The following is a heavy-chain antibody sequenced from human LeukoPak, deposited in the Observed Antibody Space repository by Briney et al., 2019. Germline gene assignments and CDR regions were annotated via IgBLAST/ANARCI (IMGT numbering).Heavy chain of an antibody. J-gene: IGHJ6*02. Sequence: GGSLRLSCAASRFTLSNAWMSWVRQAPGKGLEWVSAISGSGGSTYYADSVKGRFTISRDNSKNTLYLQMNSLRAEDTAVYYCAKAGIAGYYYYGMDVWGQGTTVTVSS. CDR1: RFTLSNAW. CDR3: AKAGIAGYYYYGMDV. CDR2: ISGSGGST. V-gene: IGHV3-23*01. D-gene: IGHD1-14*01.